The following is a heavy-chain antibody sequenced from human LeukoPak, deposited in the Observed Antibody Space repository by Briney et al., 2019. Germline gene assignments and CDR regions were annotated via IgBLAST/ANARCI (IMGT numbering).Heavy chain of an antibody. CDR1: GFTFSSYS. CDR2: ISSSSSYI. D-gene: IGHD3-16*02. Sequence: GGSLRLSCAASGFTFSSYSMNWVRQAPGKGLEWVSSISSSSSYIYYADSVKGRFTISRDNAKNSLYLQMNSLRAEDTAVYYCARDYFDYVWGSYRYHDTFDIWGQGTMVTVSS. J-gene: IGHJ3*02. V-gene: IGHV3-21*01. CDR3: ARDYFDYVWGSYRYHDTFDI.